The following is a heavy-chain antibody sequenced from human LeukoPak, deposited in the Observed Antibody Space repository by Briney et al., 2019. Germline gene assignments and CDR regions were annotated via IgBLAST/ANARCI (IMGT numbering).Heavy chain of an antibody. V-gene: IGHV7-4-1*02. Sequence: GASVKVSCKASGYTFTSYAMNWVRQAPGQGLEWMGWINTNTGNPTYAQGFTGRFVFSLDTSVGTAYLQISSLKAEDTAMYYCARGEGIAVALGDFDYWGQGTLVTVSS. D-gene: IGHD6-19*01. CDR1: GYTFTSYA. CDR2: INTNTGNP. CDR3: ARGEGIAVALGDFDY. J-gene: IGHJ4*02.